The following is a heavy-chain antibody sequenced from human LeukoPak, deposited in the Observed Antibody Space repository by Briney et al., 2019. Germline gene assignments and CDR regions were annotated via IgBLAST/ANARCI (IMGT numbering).Heavy chain of an antibody. Sequence: SETLSLTCAVYGGSFSGYYWSWIRQPPGKGLEWIGEINHSGSTNYNPSLKSRVTISVDTSKNQFSLKLSSVTAADTAVYYCARYLRSGRIYYGVDVWGQGTTVTVSS. V-gene: IGHV4-34*01. CDR3: ARYLRSGRIYYGVDV. D-gene: IGHD6-19*01. CDR2: INHSGST. J-gene: IGHJ6*02. CDR1: GGSFSGYY.